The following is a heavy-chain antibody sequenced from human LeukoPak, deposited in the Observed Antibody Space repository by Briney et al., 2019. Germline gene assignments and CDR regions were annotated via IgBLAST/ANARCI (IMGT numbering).Heavy chain of an antibody. D-gene: IGHD6-13*01. V-gene: IGHV3-73*01. CDR1: GFTFSGTA. J-gene: IGHJ5*02. CDR3: TAGLRIAAAGTGGDWFDP. CDR2: IRSKANSYAT. Sequence: PGGSLRLSCAASGFTFSGTAMHWVRQASGKGLEWVGRIRSKANSYATAYAASVKGRFTISRDDSKNTAYLQMHSLKTEDTAVYYCTAGLRIAAAGTGGDWFDPWGQGTLVTVSS.